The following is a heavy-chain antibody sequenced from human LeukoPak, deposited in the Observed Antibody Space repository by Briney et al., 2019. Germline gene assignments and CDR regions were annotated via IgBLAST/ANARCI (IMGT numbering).Heavy chain of an antibody. J-gene: IGHJ3*02. CDR3: ARPLTRRALNAFDI. Sequence: GGSLRLSCAASGFTFSSYAMHWVRQAPGKRLEWVAVISYDGSNKYYADSVKGRFTISRDNSKNTLYLQMNSLRAEDTAVYYCARPLTRRALNAFDIWGQGTMVTVSS. D-gene: IGHD2-8*01. CDR1: GFTFSSYA. CDR2: ISYDGSNK. V-gene: IGHV3-30-3*01.